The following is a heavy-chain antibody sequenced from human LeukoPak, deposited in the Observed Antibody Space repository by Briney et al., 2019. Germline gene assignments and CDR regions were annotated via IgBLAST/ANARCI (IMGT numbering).Heavy chain of an antibody. V-gene: IGHV1-2*02. CDR1: GYTFTGYY. D-gene: IGHD6-13*01. J-gene: IGHJ4*02. Sequence: ASVKVSCKASGYTFTGYYIHWVRQAPGQGLEWMGWINPNSGGTNYAQKFQGRVTMTRDTSISTAYMELSRLRSDDTAVYYCAREGIAAAGTSLEFDYWGQGTLVTVSS. CDR3: AREGIAAAGTSLEFDY. CDR2: INPNSGGT.